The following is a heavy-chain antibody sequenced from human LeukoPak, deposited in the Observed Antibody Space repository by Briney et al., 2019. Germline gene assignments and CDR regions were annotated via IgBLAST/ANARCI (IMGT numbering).Heavy chain of an antibody. CDR3: AKDRILKQLAVSDAFDI. CDR1: GFTFSSYG. D-gene: IGHD6-6*01. V-gene: IGHV3-30*02. CDR2: IRYDGSNK. Sequence: PGGSLRLSCAASGFTFSSYGMHWVRQAPGKGLEWVAFIRYDGSNKYYADSVKGRFTISRDNSKNTLYLQMNSLRAEDTAVYYCAKDRILKQLAVSDAFDIWGQGTMVTVSS. J-gene: IGHJ3*02.